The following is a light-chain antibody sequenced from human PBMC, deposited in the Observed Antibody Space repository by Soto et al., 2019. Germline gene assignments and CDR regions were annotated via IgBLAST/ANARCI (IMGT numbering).Light chain of an antibody. Sequence: DIVLTQSPGTLSLSPGERASLSCRASQSLSGYLAWYQQRPVQAPRLLIYTTSNRATDSPDRFSGSGSGTDFTLTISRLEPEDFAVYYCQQYGSSPWTFGQGNKVEIK. CDR2: TTS. V-gene: IGKV3-20*01. J-gene: IGKJ1*01. CDR1: QSLSGY. CDR3: QQYGSSPWT.